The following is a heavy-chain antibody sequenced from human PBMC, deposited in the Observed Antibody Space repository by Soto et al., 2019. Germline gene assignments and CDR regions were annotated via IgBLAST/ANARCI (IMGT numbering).Heavy chain of an antibody. CDR3: ARDAYYDFWSGSPNYYGMDV. D-gene: IGHD3-3*01. V-gene: IGHV4-39*02. Sequence: PSETLSLTCTVSGGSISSSSYYWGWIRQPPGKGLEWIGSIYYSGSTYYNPSLKSRVTISVDTSKNQFSLRLSSVTAADTAVYYCARDAYYDFWSGSPNYYGMDVWGQGTTVTVSS. CDR1: GGSISSSSYY. J-gene: IGHJ6*02. CDR2: IYYSGST.